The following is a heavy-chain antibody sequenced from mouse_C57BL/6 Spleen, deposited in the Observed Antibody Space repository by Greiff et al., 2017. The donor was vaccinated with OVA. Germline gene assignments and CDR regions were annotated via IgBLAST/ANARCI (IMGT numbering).Heavy chain of an antibody. J-gene: IGHJ2*01. CDR3: AREDSNYFDY. D-gene: IGHD2-5*01. Sequence: EVKVVESEGGLVQPGSSMKLSCTASGFTFSDYYMAWVRQVPEKGLEWVANINYDGSSTYYLDSLKSRFIISRDNAKNILYLQMSSLKSEDTATYYCAREDSNYFDYWGQGTTLTVSS. CDR2: INYDGSST. V-gene: IGHV5-16*01. CDR1: GFTFSDYY.